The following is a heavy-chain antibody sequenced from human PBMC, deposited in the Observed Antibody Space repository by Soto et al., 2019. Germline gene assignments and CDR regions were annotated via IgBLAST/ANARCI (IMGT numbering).Heavy chain of an antibody. CDR2: ISYDGSNK. V-gene: IGHV3-30-3*01. J-gene: IGHJ4*02. CDR1: GFTCSSYA. Sequence: QVQLVESGGGVVQPGRSLRLSCAASGFTCSSYAMHWVRQAPGKGLEWVDDISYDGSNKYYADSVKGRFTISRDNSKNTLYLQMNSLRAEDTAVYYCARETIGHPNEEHYYFDYWGQGTLVTVSS. CDR3: ARETIGHPNEEHYYFDY.